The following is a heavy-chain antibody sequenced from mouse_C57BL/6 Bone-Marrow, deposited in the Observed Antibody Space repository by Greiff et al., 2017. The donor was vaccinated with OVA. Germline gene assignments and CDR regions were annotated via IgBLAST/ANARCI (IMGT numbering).Heavy chain of an antibody. Sequence: EVKLMESGGGLVKPGGSLKLSCAASGFTFSSYAMSWVRQTPEKRLEWVATISDGGSYTYYPDNVKGRFTISRDNAKNNLYLQMSHLKSEDTAMYYCARALYYGSSPAWFAYWGQGTLVTVSA. J-gene: IGHJ3*01. CDR3: ARALYYGSSPAWFAY. CDR2: ISDGGSYT. D-gene: IGHD1-1*01. V-gene: IGHV5-4*03. CDR1: GFTFSSYA.